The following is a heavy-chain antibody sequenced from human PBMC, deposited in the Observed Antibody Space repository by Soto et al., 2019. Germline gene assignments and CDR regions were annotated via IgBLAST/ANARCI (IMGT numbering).Heavy chain of an antibody. Sequence: EVQLVESGGVLVQPGRSLRLSCAASGFTFSTYWMHWVRQAPGKGLVWVSHINSDGSKTKYADSVKGRFTVSRDNAKSTLFLQMSSLRAEDTAVYYCARDHFENTSPYYFDHWGQGTLVTVSS. CDR2: INSDGSKT. J-gene: IGHJ4*02. V-gene: IGHV3-74*03. CDR1: GFTFSTYW. D-gene: IGHD3-9*01. CDR3: ARDHFENTSPYYFDH.